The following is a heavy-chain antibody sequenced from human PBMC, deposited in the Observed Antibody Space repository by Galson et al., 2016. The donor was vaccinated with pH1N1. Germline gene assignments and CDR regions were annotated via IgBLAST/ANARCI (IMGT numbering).Heavy chain of an antibody. Sequence: SLRLSCAASGFTFTSYAMHWVRQDPGKGLEWVAVILYDGTNEYYADSVKGRFTISRDKTQSTVDLQMNSPKTEDTAVYYCARDSEYSGHEGFHWAQGTLVIVSS. CDR1: GFTFTSYA. D-gene: IGHD5-12*01. CDR3: ARDSEYSGHEGFH. J-gene: IGHJ4*02. CDR2: ILYDGTNE. V-gene: IGHV3-30*04.